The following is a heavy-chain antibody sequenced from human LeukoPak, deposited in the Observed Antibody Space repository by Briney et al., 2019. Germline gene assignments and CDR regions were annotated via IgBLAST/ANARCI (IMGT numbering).Heavy chain of an antibody. CDR1: GFTFSTYS. V-gene: IGHV3-30-3*01. J-gene: IGHJ4*02. CDR3: ARTTTPHYYGSGSYALSY. Sequence: GGSLRLSCAACGFTFSTYSMHWVRQGPGKGLEWVAVISYDGSNKYYADSVKGRFTISRDNSKNTLYLQMSSLSAEDTAVYYCARTTTPHYYGSGSYALSYWGQGTLVTVPS. D-gene: IGHD3-10*01. CDR2: ISYDGSNK.